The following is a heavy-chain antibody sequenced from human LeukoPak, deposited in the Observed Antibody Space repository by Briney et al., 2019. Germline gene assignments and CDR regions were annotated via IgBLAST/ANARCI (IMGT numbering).Heavy chain of an antibody. D-gene: IGHD6-19*01. V-gene: IGHV4-38-2*02. Sequence: SETLSLTCTVSGYSISSGYYWGWIRQPPGKGLEWIGSIYHSGSTYYNPSLKSRVTISVDTSKNQFSLKLSSVTAADTAVYYCARDHPPRYSSGWYRKDYYYYYYMDVWGKGTTVTVSS. CDR3: ARDHPPRYSSGWYRKDYYYYYYMDV. J-gene: IGHJ6*03. CDR2: IYHSGST. CDR1: GYSISSGYY.